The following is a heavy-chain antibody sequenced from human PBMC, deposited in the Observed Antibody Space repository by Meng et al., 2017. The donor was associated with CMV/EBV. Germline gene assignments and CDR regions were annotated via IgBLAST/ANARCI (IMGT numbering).Heavy chain of an antibody. CDR2: ISGSGGST. CDR3: AKGGIQLWAQFDY. J-gene: IGHJ4*02. CDR1: GFTFSSYA. Sequence: GESLKISCAASGFTFSSYAMSWLRQAPGKGLEWVSAISGSGGSTYYADSVKGRFTISRDNSKNTLYLQMNSLRAEDTAVYYCAKGGIQLWAQFDYWGQGTLVTVSS. D-gene: IGHD5-18*01. V-gene: IGHV3-23*01.